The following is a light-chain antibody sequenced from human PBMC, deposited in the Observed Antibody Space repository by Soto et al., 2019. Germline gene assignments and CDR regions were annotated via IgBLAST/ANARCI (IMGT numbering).Light chain of an antibody. CDR1: SSDVGGYNY. CDR3: SSYTSSSALVV. V-gene: IGLV2-14*01. J-gene: IGLJ2*01. Sequence: QSVLTQPASVSGSPGPSITISGTGTSSDVGGYNYVSWNQQHPGKAPKLMIYEASNRPSGVSNRFSGSKTGNTVSLTISGLQAEDEADSYCSSYTSSSALVVFGGGTQLTVL. CDR2: EAS.